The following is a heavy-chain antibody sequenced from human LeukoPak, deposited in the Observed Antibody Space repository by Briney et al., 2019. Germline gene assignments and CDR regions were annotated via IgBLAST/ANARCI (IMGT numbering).Heavy chain of an antibody. V-gene: IGHV1-2*02. D-gene: IGHD3-22*01. CDR1: GYTFTDYY. Sequence: ASVKVSCKASGYTFTDYYMHWVRQAPGQGLEWMGWINPNSGGTNYAQNFQGRVTMTRDTSISTAYMQLSRLRSDDTAVYYCARDLGSGYYSNNFDYWGQGTLVTVSS. J-gene: IGHJ4*02. CDR2: INPNSGGT. CDR3: ARDLGSGYYSNNFDY.